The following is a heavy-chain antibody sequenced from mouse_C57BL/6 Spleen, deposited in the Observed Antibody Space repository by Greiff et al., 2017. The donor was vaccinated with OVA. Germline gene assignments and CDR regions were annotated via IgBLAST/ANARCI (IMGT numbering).Heavy chain of an antibody. CDR1: GYTFTDYE. D-gene: IGHD4-1*01. V-gene: IGHV1-15*01. J-gene: IGHJ3*01. Sequence: VQLVESGAELVRPGASVTLCCKASGYTFTDYEMHWVKQTPVHGLEWIGAIDPETGGTAYNQKFKGKAILTADKSSSTAYMELRSLTSEDSAVYYCTRSSSPGKGFAYWGQGTLVTVSA. CDR3: TRSSSPGKGFAY. CDR2: IDPETGGT.